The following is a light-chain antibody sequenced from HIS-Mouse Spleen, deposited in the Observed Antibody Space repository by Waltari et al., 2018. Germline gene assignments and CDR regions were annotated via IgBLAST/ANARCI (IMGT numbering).Light chain of an antibody. CDR3: CSYAGSSTLV. CDR1: SRDVGSYNL. Sequence: QSALTQPASVSGSPGQSLTIPCTGTSRDVGSYNLVPWYQPHPGKAPKLMIYEGSKRPSGVSNRFSGSKSGNTASLTISGLQAEDEADYYCCSYAGSSTLVFGGGTKLTVL. J-gene: IGLJ2*01. CDR2: EGS. V-gene: IGLV2-23*01.